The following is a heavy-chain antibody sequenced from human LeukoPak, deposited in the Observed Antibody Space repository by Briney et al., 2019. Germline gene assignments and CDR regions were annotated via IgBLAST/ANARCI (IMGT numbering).Heavy chain of an antibody. J-gene: IGHJ4*02. D-gene: IGHD1-26*01. CDR1: GGSISSSSYY. Sequence: SETLSLTCTVSGGSISSSSYYWGWIRQPPGKGLEWIGSIYYSGSTYYNPSLKSRVTISVDTSKNQFSLKLSSVTAADTAVHYCAPLGRGSYSVDYWGQGTLVTVSS. CDR3: APLGRGSYSVDY. CDR2: IYYSGST. V-gene: IGHV4-39*01.